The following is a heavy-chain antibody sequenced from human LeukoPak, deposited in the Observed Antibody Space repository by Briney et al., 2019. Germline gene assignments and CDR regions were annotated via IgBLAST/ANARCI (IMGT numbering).Heavy chain of an antibody. CDR2: ISSSGSTI. CDR1: GFTFSSYE. J-gene: IGHJ2*01. Sequence: GGSLRLSCAASGFTFSSYEMNWVRQAPGKGLEWVSYISSSGSTIYYADSVKGRFTISRDNAKNSLYLQMNSLRAEDTAVYYCARVGHYDETSGFYYFLRGWYFDLWGRGTPVSVSS. V-gene: IGHV3-48*03. D-gene: IGHD3-22*01. CDR3: ARVGHYDETSGFYYFLRGWYFDL.